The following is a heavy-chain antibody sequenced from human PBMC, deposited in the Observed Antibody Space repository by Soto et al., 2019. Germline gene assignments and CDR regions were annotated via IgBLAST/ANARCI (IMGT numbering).Heavy chain of an antibody. Sequence: QVQLQESGPGLVKPPETLSLTCTVSGGSISSYYWSWIRQPPGKGLEWIGYIYYSGSTNYNPSLKSRVTISVDTSKNQFSLKLSSVTAADTAVYYCARVTSSPTWRRYFDYWGQGTLVTVSS. CDR3: ARVTSSPTWRRYFDY. CDR1: GGSISSYY. J-gene: IGHJ4*02. CDR2: IYYSGST. V-gene: IGHV4-59*01. D-gene: IGHD2-2*01.